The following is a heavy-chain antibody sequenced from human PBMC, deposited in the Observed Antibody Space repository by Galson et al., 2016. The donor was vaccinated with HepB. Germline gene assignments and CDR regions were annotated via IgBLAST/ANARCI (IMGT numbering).Heavy chain of an antibody. V-gene: IGHV4-39*01. CDR1: GGSISRSTYY. Sequence: SETLSLTCTVSGGSISRSTYYWGWVRQPPGKGLEWIGSIYYCGRTYYNPSLKSRVTISVDTSKKQFSLKVSSVTAGDTAVYYCAIASPAFDFWGQGTLVTVSA. CDR3: AIASPAFDF. D-gene: IGHD3-3*02. CDR2: IYYCGRT. J-gene: IGHJ4*02.